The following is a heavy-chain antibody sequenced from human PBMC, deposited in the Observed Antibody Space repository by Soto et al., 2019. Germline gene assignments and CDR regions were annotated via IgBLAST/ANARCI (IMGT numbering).Heavy chain of an antibody. V-gene: IGHV1-18*01. CDR1: GYTFSAYD. Sequence: ASVKVACNTSGYTFSAYDIYWVRQAPGQGLEWMGWIRAYNGDTNYAQKFQTRVTMTTDKSTDTAYMDLRSLTSDDTAIYYCARDFDWLLYWGQGTLVTVSS. D-gene: IGHD3-9*01. CDR3: ARDFDWLLY. CDR2: IRAYNGDT. J-gene: IGHJ4*02.